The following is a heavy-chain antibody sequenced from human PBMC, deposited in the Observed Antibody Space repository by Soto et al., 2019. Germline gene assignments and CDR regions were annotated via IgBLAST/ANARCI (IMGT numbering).Heavy chain of an antibody. Sequence: VQLVESGGGLVQPGGSLRLSCAASGFTFSTYGMHWVRQAPGKGLEWVALVWFDGSDKYSSDSVKGRFTISRDNSKNTLYLQMNSLRAEDTAVYYCARLYCSASSCYSVGGFDIWGQGTMVTVSS. CDR2: VWFDGSDK. CDR1: GFTFSTYG. V-gene: IGHV3-33*08. D-gene: IGHD2-15*01. J-gene: IGHJ3*02. CDR3: ARLYCSASSCYSVGGFDI.